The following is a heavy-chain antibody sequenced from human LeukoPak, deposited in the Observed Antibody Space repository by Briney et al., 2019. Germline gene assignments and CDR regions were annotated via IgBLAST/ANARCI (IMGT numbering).Heavy chain of an antibody. J-gene: IGHJ4*02. CDR1: GFTFRSYN. CDR2: ITGGSTTI. CDR3: ARDGGDYGSGSYYAY. D-gene: IGHD3-10*01. Sequence: GGSLRLSCAASGFTFRSYNMNWVRQAPGKGLEWVSYITGGSTTIYYADSVKGRFTISRDNAKKSLYLQMDSLRAEDTAVYYCARDGGDYGSGSYYAYWGQGTLVTVSS. V-gene: IGHV3-48*04.